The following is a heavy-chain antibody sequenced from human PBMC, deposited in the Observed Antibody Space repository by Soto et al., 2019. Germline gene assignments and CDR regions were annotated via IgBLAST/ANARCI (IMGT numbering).Heavy chain of an antibody. CDR2: IYYSGST. J-gene: IGHJ6*02. V-gene: IGHV4-39*01. D-gene: IGHD2-2*01. CDR1: GGSISSSSYS. Sequence: QLQLQESGPRLVKPSETLSLTCSVSGGSISSSSYSWGWIRQPPGKGLEWIGTIYYSGSTHYNPSLEGRVAITAATPHYQWSVRLASVTAADAAVYYCVRQPGHCGSTTCFGYYSVDVWGQGTTVTVS. CDR3: VRQPGHCGSTTCFGYYSVDV.